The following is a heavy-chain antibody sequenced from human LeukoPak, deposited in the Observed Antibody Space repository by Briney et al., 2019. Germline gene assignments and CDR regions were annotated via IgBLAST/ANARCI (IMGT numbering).Heavy chain of an antibody. J-gene: IGHJ4*02. CDR3: ARGRHRYFDWLTHFDY. V-gene: IGHV4-34*01. CDR1: GGSFSGYY. CDR2: INHSGST. D-gene: IGHD3-9*01. Sequence: SETLSLTCAVYGGSFSGYYWSWLRQPPGKGLEWIGEINHSGSTNYNPSLKSRVTISVDTSKNQFSLKLSSVTAADTAVYYCARGRHRYFDWLTHFDYWGQGTLVTVSS.